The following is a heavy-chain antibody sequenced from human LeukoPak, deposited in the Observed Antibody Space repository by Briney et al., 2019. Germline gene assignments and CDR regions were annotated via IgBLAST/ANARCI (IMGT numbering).Heavy chain of an antibody. J-gene: IGHJ5*02. V-gene: IGHV4-38-2*01. D-gene: IGHD6-13*01. CDR2: IYHSGST. Sequence: TSETLSLTCAVPGYSISSGYYWGWIRQPPGKGLEWIGSIYHSGSTYYNPSLKSRVTISVDTSKNQFSLKLSSVTAADTAVYYCARLYSSSWYANNWFDPWGQGTLVTVSS. CDR1: GYSISSGYY. CDR3: ARLYSSSWYANNWFDP.